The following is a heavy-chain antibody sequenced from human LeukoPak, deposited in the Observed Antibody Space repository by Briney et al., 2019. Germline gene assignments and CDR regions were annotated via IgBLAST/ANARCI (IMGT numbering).Heavy chain of an antibody. CDR3: ARGGFYYDSSAYA. CDR2: ISYDGSNK. Sequence: PGGSLRLSCAASGFTFNKYTMHWVRQAPGKGLEWVAVISYDGSNKYYADSVKGRFTISRDNSKNTLYLQMNSLRLEDTAVYYCARGGFYYDSSAYAWGQGTLVTVSS. D-gene: IGHD3-22*01. V-gene: IGHV3-30*04. CDR1: GFTFNKYT. J-gene: IGHJ5*02.